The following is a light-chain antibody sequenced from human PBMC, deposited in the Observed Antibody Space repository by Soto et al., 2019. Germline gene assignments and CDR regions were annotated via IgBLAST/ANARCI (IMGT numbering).Light chain of an antibody. CDR3: QDYGSSPQT. J-gene: IGKJ1*01. Sequence: EVVLTQSPDTLSVSPGERAALSCLASQSVSSNYLGWYQQKPGQAPRLLIYAASSRATGIPDRFSGSGSGTDFTLTISRLEPEDFAVYYCQDYGSSPQTFGQGTKVDIK. V-gene: IGKV3-20*01. CDR2: AAS. CDR1: QSVSSNY.